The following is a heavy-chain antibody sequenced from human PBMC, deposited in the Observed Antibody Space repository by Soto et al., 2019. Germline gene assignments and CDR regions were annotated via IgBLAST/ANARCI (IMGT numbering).Heavy chain of an antibody. Sequence: SETLRLPRSVAYGTSIGSSYCCVWNSKTPGKGLEWIGSIYYSGSTYYNPSLKSRVTISVDTSKNQFSLKLSSVTAADTAVYYCARRGEPAAIAAFDIWGHGTMDTGSS. D-gene: IGHD2-2*01. J-gene: IGHJ3*02. CDR2: IYYSGST. CDR3: ARRGEPAAIAAFDI. CDR1: YGTSIGSSYC. V-gene: IGHV4-39*01.